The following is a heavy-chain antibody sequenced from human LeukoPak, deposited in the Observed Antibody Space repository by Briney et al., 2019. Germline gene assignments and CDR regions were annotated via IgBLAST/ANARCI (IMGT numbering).Heavy chain of an antibody. CDR1: GFTFSSYE. CDR3: ATSSVTTGIDFDC. CDR2: ISNSGRTK. D-gene: IGHD4-17*01. J-gene: IGHJ4*02. V-gene: IGHV3-48*03. Sequence: GGSLRPSCAASGFTFSSYEMNWVRQAPGKGLEWVSFISNSGRTKYYADSVKGRFTISRDNAKNSLYLQMNILRADDTAVYYCATSSVTTGIDFDCWGQGTLVTVSS.